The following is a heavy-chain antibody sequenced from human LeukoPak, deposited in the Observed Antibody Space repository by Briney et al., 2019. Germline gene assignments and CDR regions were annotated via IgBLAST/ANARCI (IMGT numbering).Heavy chain of an antibody. CDR2: IYYSGST. D-gene: IGHD2-15*01. J-gene: IGHJ6*03. CDR1: GGSIMSSTYY. V-gene: IGHV4-39*07. CDR3: ARTGYCSGGSCYHYYYYYMDV. Sequence: SETLSLTCTVSGGSIMSSTYYWGWIRQSPGKGLEWIGTIYYSGSTYYNPSLKSRVTISVDTSKNQFSLKLSSVTAADTAVYYCARTGYCSGGSCYHYYYYYMDVWGKGTTVTISS.